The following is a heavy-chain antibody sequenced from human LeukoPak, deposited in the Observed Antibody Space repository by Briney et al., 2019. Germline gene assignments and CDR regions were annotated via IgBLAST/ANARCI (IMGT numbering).Heavy chain of an antibody. V-gene: IGHV5-51*01. CDR2: IYPGDSDT. CDR1: GYSFTSYW. Sequence: GESLKISCKGSGYSFTSYWIGWVRPMPGKGLEWMGIIYPGDSDTRYSPSFQGQVTISADKSISTAYLQWSSLKASDTAMYYCARQGVYVDTAMVSDYWGQGTLVTVSS. J-gene: IGHJ4*02. CDR3: ARQGVYVDTAMVSDY. D-gene: IGHD5-18*01.